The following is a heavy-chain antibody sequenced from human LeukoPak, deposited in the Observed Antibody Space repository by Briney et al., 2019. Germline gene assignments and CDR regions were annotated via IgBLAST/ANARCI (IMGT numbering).Heavy chain of an antibody. CDR1: GYTFTSYG. V-gene: IGHV1-18*01. CDR2: ISAYNGNT. CDR3: ARALIYSSSWYHYYYYYYMDV. Sequence: GASVKVSCKASGYTFTSYGISWVRQAPGQGLEWMGWISAYNGNTNYAQKLQGRVTMTTDTSTSTAYMELRSLRSDDTAVYYCARALIYSSSWYHYYYYYYMDVWGKGTTVTVSS. J-gene: IGHJ6*03. D-gene: IGHD6-13*01.